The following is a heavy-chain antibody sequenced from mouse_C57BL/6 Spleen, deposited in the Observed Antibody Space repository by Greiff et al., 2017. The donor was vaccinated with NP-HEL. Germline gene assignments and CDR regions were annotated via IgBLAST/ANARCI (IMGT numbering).Heavy chain of an antibody. Sequence: VQLQQSGPVLVKPGPSVKISCKASGFTFTDYYMHWVKQSHGKSLEWIGLVYPYNGGTSYNQKFKGKATLTVDTSSSTAYMELNSLTSEDSAVYYCARGYYYGSRAGGFFDVWGTGTTVTVSS. CDR1: GFTFTDYY. CDR3: ARGYYYGSRAGGFFDV. D-gene: IGHD1-1*01. J-gene: IGHJ1*03. CDR2: VYPYNGGT. V-gene: IGHV1-36*01.